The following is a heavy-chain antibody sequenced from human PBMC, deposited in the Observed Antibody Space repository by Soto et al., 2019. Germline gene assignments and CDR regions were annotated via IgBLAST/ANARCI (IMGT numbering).Heavy chain of an antibody. Sequence: GASVKVSCKASGYTFTSYYMHWVRQAPGQGLEWMGIINPSGGSTSYAQKFQGRVTMTRDTSTSTVYMELSSLRSEDTAVYYCATRSNQYFHDRLDAFDIWGQGTMVTVSS. CDR2: INPSGGST. CDR3: ATRSNQYFHDRLDAFDI. J-gene: IGHJ3*02. V-gene: IGHV1-46*03. D-gene: IGHD3-16*02. CDR1: GYTFTSYY.